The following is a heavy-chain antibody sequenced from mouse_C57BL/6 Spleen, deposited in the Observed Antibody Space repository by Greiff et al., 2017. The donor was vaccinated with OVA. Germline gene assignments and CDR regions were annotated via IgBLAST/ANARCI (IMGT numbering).Heavy chain of an antibody. V-gene: IGHV5-12*01. CDR2: ISNGGGST. CDR1: GFTFSDYY. D-gene: IGHD2-14*01. CDR3: ARRRLGLYFDV. J-gene: IGHJ1*03. Sequence: EVHLVESGGGLVQPGGSLKLSCAASGFTFSDYYMYWVRQTPEKRLEWVAYISNGGGSTYYPDTVKGRFTISRDNAKNTLYLQMSRLKSEDTAMYYCARRRLGLYFDVWGTGTTVTVSS.